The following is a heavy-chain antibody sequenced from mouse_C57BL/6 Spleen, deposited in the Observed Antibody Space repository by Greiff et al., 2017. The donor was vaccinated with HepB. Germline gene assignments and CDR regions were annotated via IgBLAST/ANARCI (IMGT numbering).Heavy chain of an antibody. CDR3: ARLPYWYFDV. J-gene: IGHJ1*03. CDR1: GYSFTGYY. V-gene: IGHV1-42*01. CDR2: INPSTGGT. Sequence: VQLQQSGPELVKPGASVKISCKASGYSFTGYYMNWVKQSTEKSIEWFVEINPSTGGTTFNQKFKAKATLTVDKSSSTDYMQLKSLTSEDSAVYYYARLPYWYFDVWGTGTTVTVS.